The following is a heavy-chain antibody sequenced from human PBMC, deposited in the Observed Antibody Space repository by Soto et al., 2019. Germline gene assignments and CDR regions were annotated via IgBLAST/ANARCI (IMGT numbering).Heavy chain of an antibody. D-gene: IGHD2-2*01. V-gene: IGHV1-69*13. J-gene: IGHJ6*02. CDR2: IIPIFGTA. Sequence: GASVKVSCKASGGTFSSYAISWVRQAPGQGLEWMGGIIPIFGTANYAQKFQGRVTITADESTSTAYMELSSLRSEDTAVYYCAGPSSSSLVEDVWGQGTTVTVSS. CDR3: AGPSSSSLVEDV. CDR1: GGTFSSYA.